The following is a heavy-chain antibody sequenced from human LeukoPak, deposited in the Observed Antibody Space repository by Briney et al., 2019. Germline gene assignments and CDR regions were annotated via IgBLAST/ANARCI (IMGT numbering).Heavy chain of an antibody. CDR3: AKDDGDGDWTPDWPYFDY. CDR1: GYTFTSYD. Sequence: ASVKVSCKASGYTFTSYDINWVRQATGQGLEWMGWMNPNSGNTGYAQKFQGRVTMTRNTSISTAYMELSSLRSEDTAVYYCAKDDGDGDWTPDWPYFDYWGQGTLVTVSS. V-gene: IGHV1-8*01. J-gene: IGHJ4*02. D-gene: IGHD4-17*01. CDR2: MNPNSGNT.